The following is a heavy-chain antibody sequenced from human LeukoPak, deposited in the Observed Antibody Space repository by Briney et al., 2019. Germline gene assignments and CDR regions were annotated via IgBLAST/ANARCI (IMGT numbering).Heavy chain of an antibody. D-gene: IGHD6-19*01. CDR1: GFTFSSYA. J-gene: IGHJ4*02. V-gene: IGHV3-23*01. CDR3: AKVFGIAVAATWFDY. Sequence: GGSLRLPCAASGFTFSSYAMSWVRQAPGKGLEWVSAISGSGGSTYYADSVKGRFTISRDNSKNTLYLQMNSLRAEDTAVYYCAKVFGIAVAATWFDYWGQGTLVTVSS. CDR2: ISGSGGST.